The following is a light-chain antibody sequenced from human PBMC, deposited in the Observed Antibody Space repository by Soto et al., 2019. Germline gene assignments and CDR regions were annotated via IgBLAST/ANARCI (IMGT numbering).Light chain of an antibody. CDR3: ALYMGSGIWV. Sequence: QAVVTQEPSFSVAPGRTVTFTCGLSSGSVSTTYHPSWYQQPPGQAPRTLIYNTDIRSSGVPDRFSGSILGNTAALTITGAQADDESHYYFALYMGSGIWVFGGGTKLTVL. CDR1: SGSVSTTYH. J-gene: IGLJ3*02. V-gene: IGLV8-61*01. CDR2: NTD.